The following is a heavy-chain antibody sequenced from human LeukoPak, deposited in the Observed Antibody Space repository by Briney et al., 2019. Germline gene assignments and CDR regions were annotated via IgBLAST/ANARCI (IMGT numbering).Heavy chain of an antibody. CDR3: ARGPYYYDSSGSFDY. CDR1: GFTFSIYA. J-gene: IGHJ4*02. D-gene: IGHD3-22*01. V-gene: IGHV4-38-2*01. Sequence: PGGSLRLSCAASGFTFSIYAMSWVRQAPGKGLEWIGSIYYSGSTNYNPSLKSRVTISVDKSKNQLSLKLSSVTAADTAVYYCARGPYYYDSSGSFDYWGQGTLVTVSS. CDR2: IYYSGST.